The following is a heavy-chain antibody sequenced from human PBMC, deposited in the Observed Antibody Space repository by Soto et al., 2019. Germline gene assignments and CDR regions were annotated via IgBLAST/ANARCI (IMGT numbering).Heavy chain of an antibody. V-gene: IGHV1-18*04. J-gene: IGHJ6*02. Sequence: ASVKVSCKASGYTFTSYGMSWVRRAPGQGLEWMGWISAYNGNTNYAQKLQGRVTMTTDTSTSTAYMELRSLRSDDTAVYYCARFRWFGEFSYYYYGMDVWGQGTTVTVSS. CDR2: ISAYNGNT. CDR1: GYTFTSYG. CDR3: ARFRWFGEFSYYYYGMDV. D-gene: IGHD3-10*01.